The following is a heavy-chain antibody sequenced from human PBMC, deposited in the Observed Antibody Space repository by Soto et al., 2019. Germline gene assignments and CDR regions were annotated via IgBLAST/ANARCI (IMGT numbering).Heavy chain of an antibody. D-gene: IGHD3-9*01. J-gene: IGHJ2*01. CDR3: ARTIVDFWYFDL. CDR1: VFTFSDYY. CDR2: IGGGGNII. Sequence: QVQLLESGGGLVKPGGSLRLSCAASVFTFSDYYMTWIRRAPGKGLEWVSYIGGGGNIIYYADSVKGRFTISRDNAKKSLYLQMNSLRAEDTAVYYCARTIVDFWYFDLWGRGTLVTVSS. V-gene: IGHV3-11*01.